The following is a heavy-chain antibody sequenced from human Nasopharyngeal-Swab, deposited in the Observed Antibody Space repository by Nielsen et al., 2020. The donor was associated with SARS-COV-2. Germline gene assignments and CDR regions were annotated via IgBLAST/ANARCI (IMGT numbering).Heavy chain of an antibody. D-gene: IGHD4-17*01. CDR2: ISYDGSNK. J-gene: IGHJ4*02. CDR3: ARDAPDYGDYAIDY. V-gene: IGHV3-30-3*01. Sequence: VRQAPGKGLEWVAVISYDGSNKYYADSVKGRFTISRDNSKNTLYLQMNSLRAGDTAVYYCARDAPDYGDYAIDYWGQGTLVTVSS.